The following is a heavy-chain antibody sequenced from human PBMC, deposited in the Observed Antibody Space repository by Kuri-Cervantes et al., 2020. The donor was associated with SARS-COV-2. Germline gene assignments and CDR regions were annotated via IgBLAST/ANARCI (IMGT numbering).Heavy chain of an antibody. Sequence: SVKVSCKASGGTFSSYAISWVRQAPGQGLEWMGGIIPIFGTANYAQKFQGRVTITADKSTSTAYMELSSLRSEDTAVYYCARDAAADNLSDYWGQGTLVTVSS. CDR2: IIPIFGTA. V-gene: IGHV1-69*06. CDR1: GGTFSSYA. CDR3: ARDAAADNLSDY. J-gene: IGHJ4*02. D-gene: IGHD6-13*01.